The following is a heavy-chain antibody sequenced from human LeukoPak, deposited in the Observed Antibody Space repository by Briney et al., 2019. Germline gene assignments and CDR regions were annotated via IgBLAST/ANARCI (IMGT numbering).Heavy chain of an antibody. V-gene: IGHV3-64D*06. CDR3: VKAVYYGSGSYPLFDP. CDR1: GFTFSRYA. D-gene: IGHD3-10*01. J-gene: IGHJ5*02. Sequence: GGSLRLSCSASGFTFSRYAMYWVRQAPGKGLEYVSAVSGNGGSAYYADSVKGRFTISRDNSKNTLYLQMSSLRAEDTAVYYCVKAVYYGSGSYPLFDPWGQGTLVTVSS. CDR2: VSGNGGSA.